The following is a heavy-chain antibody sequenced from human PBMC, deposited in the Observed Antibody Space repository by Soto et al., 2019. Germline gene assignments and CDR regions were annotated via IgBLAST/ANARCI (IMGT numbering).Heavy chain of an antibody. J-gene: IGHJ3*02. CDR1: GGSFSGYY. D-gene: IGHD3-16*01. CDR2: INHSGST. CDR3: ARETFGGVTPDAFDI. V-gene: IGHV4-34*10. Sequence: SETLSLTCAVYGGSFSGYYWSWIRQPPGKGLEWIGEINHSGSTNYNPSLKSRVTMTTDTSTSTAYMELRSLRSDDTAVYYCARETFGGVTPDAFDIWGQGTMVTVSS.